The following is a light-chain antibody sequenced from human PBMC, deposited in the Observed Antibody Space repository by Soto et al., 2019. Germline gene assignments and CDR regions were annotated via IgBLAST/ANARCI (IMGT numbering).Light chain of an antibody. CDR1: QGVSGN. CDR2: GAS. Sequence: EIVMTQSPATLSVSPGERATLSCRASQGVSGNLAWYQQKLGQAPRLLIYGASTRATGVPARFSGSGSGTEFTFTFSSLQSEDFAVYYCQQYNNWPPTFGQGTRLEIK. V-gene: IGKV3-15*01. J-gene: IGKJ5*01. CDR3: QQYNNWPPT.